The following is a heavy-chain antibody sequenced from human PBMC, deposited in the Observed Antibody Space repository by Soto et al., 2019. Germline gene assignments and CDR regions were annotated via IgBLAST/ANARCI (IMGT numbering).Heavy chain of an antibody. V-gene: IGHV1-69*13. CDR1: GSTFTGYY. J-gene: IGHJ6*02. CDR3: AMSLSITMVRGVISDYYYGMDV. CDR2: IIPICGTT. Sequence: ASAKVSCKASGSTFTGYYIHWVRQAPGQGLGWMGGIIPICGTTNYAQKFQGRVTITADESTSTAYMELSSLRSEDTAVYYCAMSLSITMVRGVISDYYYGMDVWGQGTTVTVSS. D-gene: IGHD3-10*01.